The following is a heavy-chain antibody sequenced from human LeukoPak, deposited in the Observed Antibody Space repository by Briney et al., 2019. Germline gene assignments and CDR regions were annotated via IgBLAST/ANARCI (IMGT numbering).Heavy chain of an antibody. J-gene: IGHJ4*02. CDR2: IYYSGST. Sequence: SETLSLTCTVSGGSISSYYWSWIRQPPGEGLEWIGYIYYSGSTNYNPSLKSRVTISVDTSKNQFSLKLSSVTAADTAVYYCARAHLPDFWSGYRGYYFDYWGQGTLVTVSS. CDR3: ARAHLPDFWSGYRGYYFDY. D-gene: IGHD3-3*01. V-gene: IGHV4-59*01. CDR1: GGSISSYY.